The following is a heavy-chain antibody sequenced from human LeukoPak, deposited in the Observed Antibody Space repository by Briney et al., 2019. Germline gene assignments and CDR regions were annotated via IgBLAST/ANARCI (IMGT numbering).Heavy chain of an antibody. CDR1: GYSISSGYY. J-gene: IGHJ4*02. CDR3: ARDQTRNYYGSGSYDY. Sequence: SETLSLTCTVSGYSISSGYYWSWIRQPPGKGLEWIGYIYYSGSTNYNPSLKSRVTISVDTSKNQSSLKLSSVTAADTAVYYCARDQTRNYYGSGSYDYWGQGTLVTVSS. V-gene: IGHV4-61*01. CDR2: IYYSGST. D-gene: IGHD3-10*01.